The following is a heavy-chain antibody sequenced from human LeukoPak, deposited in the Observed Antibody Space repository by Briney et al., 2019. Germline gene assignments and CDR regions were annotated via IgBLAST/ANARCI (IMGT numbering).Heavy chain of an antibody. J-gene: IGHJ4*02. CDR2: ISSGSTI. CDR1: GFTFSDYY. Sequence: GGSLRLSCAASGFTFSDYYMNWVRQASGKGLEWVSSISSGSTIYYADSVKGRFTISRDNAKNSLYLQMKSLRAEDTAVYYCARALISGYCSSTSCYGFDYWGQGTLVTVSS. CDR3: ARALISGYCSSTSCYGFDY. V-gene: IGHV3-69-1*02. D-gene: IGHD2-2*01.